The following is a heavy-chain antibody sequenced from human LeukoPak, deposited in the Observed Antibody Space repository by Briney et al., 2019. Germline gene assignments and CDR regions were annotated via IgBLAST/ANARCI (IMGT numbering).Heavy chain of an antibody. J-gene: IGHJ4*02. CDR2: IYYSGST. D-gene: IGHD5-12*01. CDR1: GGSISSSSYY. Sequence: SETLSLTCTVSGGSISSSSYYWGWIRQPPGKGLEWIGSIYYSGSTYYNPSLKSRVTISVDTSKNQFSLKLSSVTAADTAVYYCASSMSGYAYFDYWGQGTLVTVSS. CDR3: ASSMSGYAYFDY. V-gene: IGHV4-39*01.